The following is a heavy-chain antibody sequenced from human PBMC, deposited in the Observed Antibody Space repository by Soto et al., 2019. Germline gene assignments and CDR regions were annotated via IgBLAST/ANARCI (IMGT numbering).Heavy chain of an antibody. V-gene: IGHV4-34*01. CDR3: ARNWEGCGGYWVLFYC. CDR2: INHSGST. D-gene: IGHD2-21*01. J-gene: IGHJ1*01. Sequence: PSETLSLTCAVYGGSFRGDYWTWIRQPPGTGLEWIGEINHSGSTNYNPSLKSRVTISVDTSKNRFSLKVTSVTAADTAVYYCARNWEGCGGYWVLFYCWGLGTLVTVSS. CDR1: GGSFRGDY.